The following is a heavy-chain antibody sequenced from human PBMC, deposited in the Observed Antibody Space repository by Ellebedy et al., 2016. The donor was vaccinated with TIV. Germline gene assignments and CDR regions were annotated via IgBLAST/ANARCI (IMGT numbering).Heavy chain of an antibody. D-gene: IGHD4-17*01. CDR2: IKQDGSDK. J-gene: IGHJ4*02. CDR3: AKDIFYDDFYFDY. Sequence: GESLKISCAASGFTFSTYWMSWVRQAPGKGLEWVANIKQDGSDKKYVDSVKGRFTISRDNAKNTLYLQMNSLRAEDTAVYYCAKDIFYDDFYFDYWGQGTLVTVSP. V-gene: IGHV3-7*03. CDR1: GFTFSTYW.